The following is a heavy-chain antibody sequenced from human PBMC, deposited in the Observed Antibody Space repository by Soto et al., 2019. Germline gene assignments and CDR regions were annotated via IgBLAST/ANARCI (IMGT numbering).Heavy chain of an antibody. D-gene: IGHD4-17*01. V-gene: IGHV4-59*01. Sequence: SETLSLTCTVSGGSISSYYWSWIRQPPGKGLEWIGYIYYSGSTNYNPSLKSRVTISVDTSKNQFSLKLSSVTAADTAVYYCARHYVTTDPFAYWGQGTLVTVSS. J-gene: IGHJ4*02. CDR3: ARHYVTTDPFAY. CDR2: IYYSGST. CDR1: GGSISSYY.